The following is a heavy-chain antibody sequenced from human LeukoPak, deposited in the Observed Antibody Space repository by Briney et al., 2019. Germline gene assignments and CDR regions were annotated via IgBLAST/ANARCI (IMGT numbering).Heavy chain of an antibody. D-gene: IGHD3-3*01. V-gene: IGHV1-46*01. CDR1: GYTFTIYY. J-gene: IGHJ6*03. CDR3: ARDSWSGYPYYYYYMDV. CDR2: INPSGDST. Sequence: ASVTVSFTASGYTFTIYYMHWVRQAPGQGLEWMGIINPSGDSTSYAQKFQGRVTMTRDMSTSTVYMELSSLRSEDTAVYYCARDSWSGYPYYYYYMDVWGKGTTVTVSS.